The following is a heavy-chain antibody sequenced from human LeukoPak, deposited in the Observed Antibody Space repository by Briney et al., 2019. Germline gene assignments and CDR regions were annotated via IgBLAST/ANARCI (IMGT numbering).Heavy chain of an antibody. CDR1: GGSINSYY. CDR3: ARGRVYSYGVSDY. CDR2: IYTTGST. Sequence: SETLSLTCSVSGGSINSYYWSWIRQSAGKGLEWIGRIYTTGSTNYSPSLGSRVTISLDTSKNQVSLKLSSVTAADTAVYYCARGRVYSYGVSDYWGQGTLVTVSS. V-gene: IGHV4-4*07. J-gene: IGHJ4*02. D-gene: IGHD5-18*01.